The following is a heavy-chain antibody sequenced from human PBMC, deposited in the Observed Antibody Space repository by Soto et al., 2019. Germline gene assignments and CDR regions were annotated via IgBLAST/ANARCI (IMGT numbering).Heavy chain of an antibody. Sequence: QVQLVESGGGVVQPGRSLRLSCAASGFTFSSYAMHWVRQAPGKGLEWVAVISYDGSNKYYADSVKGRFTISRDNSKNTLYLQMNSLRAEDTAVYYCARGEVVVAAIYYYYGMDVWRQGTTVTVSS. D-gene: IGHD2-15*01. CDR3: ARGEVVVAAIYYYYGMDV. CDR2: ISYDGSNK. CDR1: GFTFSSYA. V-gene: IGHV3-30-3*01. J-gene: IGHJ6*02.